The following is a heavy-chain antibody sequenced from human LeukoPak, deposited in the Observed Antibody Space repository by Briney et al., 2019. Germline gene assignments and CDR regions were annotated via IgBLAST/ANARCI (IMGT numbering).Heavy chain of an antibody. CDR2: ISAYNGNT. V-gene: IGHV1-18*01. D-gene: IGHD1-26*01. Sequence: ASVKVSCKASGYTFTSYDIGWVRQAPGQGLEWMGWISAYNGNTNYAQNLQGRVIMTTDTSTSTAYMELRSLISDDTAVYYCARDHYPRGFDYWGQGTLVTVSS. J-gene: IGHJ4*02. CDR3: ARDHYPRGFDY. CDR1: GYTFTSYD.